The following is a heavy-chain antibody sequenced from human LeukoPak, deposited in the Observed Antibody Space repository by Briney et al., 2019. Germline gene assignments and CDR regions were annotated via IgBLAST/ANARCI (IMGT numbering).Heavy chain of an antibody. CDR2: IYPGDSDT. D-gene: IGHD2-2*01. V-gene: IGHV5-51*01. CDR1: GYIFSNYW. J-gene: IGHJ6*03. CDR3: ARQLPDIVVVPAAAAARYYYYYMDV. Sequence: GESLKISCKGSGYIFSNYWIAWVRQMPGKGLEWMGIIYPGDSDTRYSPSFQGQVTISADKSISTAYLQWSSLKASDTAMYYCARQLPDIVVVPAAAAARYYYYYMDVWGKGTTVTISS.